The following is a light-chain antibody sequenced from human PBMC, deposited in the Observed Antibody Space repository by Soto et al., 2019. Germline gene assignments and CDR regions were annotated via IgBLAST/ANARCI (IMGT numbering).Light chain of an antibody. Sequence: EIVLTQSPGTLSLSPGERATLSCRASQSVSSSYLAWYQQKPGQAPRLLIYGASSRATGIPDRFSGSGSGTDFTLTISSLEPEDFAVYYCQHHSSWPLTFGGGTKV. V-gene: IGKV3-20*01. CDR2: GAS. CDR1: QSVSSSY. J-gene: IGKJ4*01. CDR3: QHHSSWPLT.